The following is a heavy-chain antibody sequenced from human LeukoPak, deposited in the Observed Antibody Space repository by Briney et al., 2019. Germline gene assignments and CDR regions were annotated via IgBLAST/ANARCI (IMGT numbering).Heavy chain of an antibody. CDR1: GYTFVSYA. CDR2: INGGNGYT. V-gene: IGHV1-3*01. Sequence: ASVKVSCKASGYTFVSYALQWVRQAPGQRPEWMGWINGGNGYTRYSQKLQGRITITRDTSASTAYMELSSLRSDDTAAYYCARAELKMGSGSLDYWGQGTLVTVSS. D-gene: IGHD3-10*01. CDR3: ARAELKMGSGSLDY. J-gene: IGHJ4*02.